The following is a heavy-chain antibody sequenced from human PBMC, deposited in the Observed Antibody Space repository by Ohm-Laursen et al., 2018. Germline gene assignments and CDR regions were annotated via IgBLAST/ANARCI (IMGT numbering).Heavy chain of an antibody. CDR1: GFTFSSYW. CDR2: IKEDGSQK. Sequence: GSLRLSCAASGFTFSSYWMTWVRQAPGKELEWVANIKEDGSQKNYVDSVKGRFTISRDNANNFLYLQMNSPRAEDTAVYYCARDEHYYESSGYYLEYWGQGTLVTVSS. CDR3: ARDEHYYESSGYYLEY. V-gene: IGHV3-7*01. D-gene: IGHD3-22*01. J-gene: IGHJ4*02.